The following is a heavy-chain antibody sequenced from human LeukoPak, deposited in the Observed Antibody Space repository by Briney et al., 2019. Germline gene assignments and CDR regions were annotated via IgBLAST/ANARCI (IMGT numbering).Heavy chain of an antibody. J-gene: IGHJ4*02. CDR3: ARDRYYYDSSGWFYFDY. V-gene: IGHV3-33*01. D-gene: IGHD3-22*01. Sequence: GGSLRLSCAASGFTFSSYGMHWVRQAPGKGLEWVAVIWYGGSNKYYADSVKGRFTISRDNSKNTLYLQMNSLRAEDTAVYYCARDRYYYDSSGWFYFDYWGQGTLVTVSS. CDR1: GFTFSSYG. CDR2: IWYGGSNK.